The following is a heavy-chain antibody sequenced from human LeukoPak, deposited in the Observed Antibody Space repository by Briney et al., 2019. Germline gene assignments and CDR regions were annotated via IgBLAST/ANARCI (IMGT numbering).Heavy chain of an antibody. CDR1: GGTFSSYA. D-gene: IGHD3-3*01. J-gene: IGHJ5*02. V-gene: IGHV1-69*05. Sequence: ASVKVSCKASGGTFSSYAISWVRQAPGQGLEWMGGIIPIFGTANYAQKFQGRVTITTDESTSTAYMELSSLRSEDTAVYYCARERVRGYDFWPPRTPGGFDPWGQGTLVPVSS. CDR2: IIPIFGTA. CDR3: ARERVRGYDFWPPRTPGGFDP.